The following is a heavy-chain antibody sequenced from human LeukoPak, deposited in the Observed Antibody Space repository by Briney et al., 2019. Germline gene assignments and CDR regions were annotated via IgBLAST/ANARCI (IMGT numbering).Heavy chain of an antibody. CDR2: ISGSGGST. Sequence: GGSLRLSCAASGFTFSSYSMNWVRQAPGRGLEWVSVISGSGGSTYYADSVKGRFTISRDNSKNTLYLHMNSLRAKDAAVYYCAKDETMVRGGSRPYWGQGTLVTVSS. D-gene: IGHD3-10*01. V-gene: IGHV3-23*01. CDR3: AKDETMVRGGSRPY. CDR1: GFTFSSYS. J-gene: IGHJ4*02.